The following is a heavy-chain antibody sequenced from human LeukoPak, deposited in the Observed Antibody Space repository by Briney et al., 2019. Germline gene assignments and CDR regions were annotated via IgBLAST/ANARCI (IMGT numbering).Heavy chain of an antibody. CDR2: INPGDSET. D-gene: IGHD2-21*02. J-gene: IGHJ4*02. Sequence: GESLKISCKGSGYNFTNYWIAWVRQMPGKGLEWMGIINPGDSETRYWPSFQGQVTMTADKSISTAYLQRSSLKASGTAMYYCARTSNVDGVTCYFDYWGQGTLVTVSS. CDR1: GYNFTNYW. V-gene: IGHV5-51*01. CDR3: ARTSNVDGVTCYFDY.